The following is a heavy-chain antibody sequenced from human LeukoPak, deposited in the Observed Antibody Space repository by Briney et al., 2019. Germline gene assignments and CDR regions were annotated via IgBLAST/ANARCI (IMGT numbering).Heavy chain of an antibody. CDR3: ARAGYYDSSGYYGGHAFDI. Sequence: SETLSLTCTVSGGSISSSSYYWGWIRQPPGKGLEWIGSIYYSGSTYYNPSLKSRVTISVDTSKNQFSLKLSSVTAADTAVYYCARAGYYDSSGYYGGHAFDIWGQGTMVTVSS. J-gene: IGHJ3*02. D-gene: IGHD3-22*01. CDR1: GGSISSSSYY. CDR2: IYYSGST. V-gene: IGHV4-39*07.